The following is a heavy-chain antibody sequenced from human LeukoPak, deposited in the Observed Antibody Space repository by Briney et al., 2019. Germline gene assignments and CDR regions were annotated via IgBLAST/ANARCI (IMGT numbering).Heavy chain of an antibody. J-gene: IGHJ4*02. CDR1: GGTFSSYA. CDR2: IIPILGIA. Sequence: ASVKVSCKASGGTFSSYAISWVRQAPGQGLEWMGRIIPILGIANYAQKFQGRVTTTADKSTSTAYMELSSLRSEDTAVYYCARDLTSGPTDYWGQGTLVTVSS. D-gene: IGHD1-26*01. V-gene: IGHV1-69*04. CDR3: ARDLTSGPTDY.